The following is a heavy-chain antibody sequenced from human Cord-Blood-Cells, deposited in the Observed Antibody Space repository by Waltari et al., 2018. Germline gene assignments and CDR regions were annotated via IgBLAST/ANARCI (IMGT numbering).Heavy chain of an antibody. CDR2: INHSGST. V-gene: IGHV4-34*01. CDR1: GGSFSGYY. D-gene: IGHD3-10*01. J-gene: IGHJ4*02. Sequence: QVQLQQWGAGLLKPSETLSLTCAVDGGSFSGYYWSWLRQPPGKALEGIGEINHSGSTNYNPARHSRVPISVDTSKNQFSLTVCSVTAAGTAVYYCATQGESLYYWYHAYYCNFWGQGTLVTVSS. CDR3: ATQGESLYYWYHAYYCNF.